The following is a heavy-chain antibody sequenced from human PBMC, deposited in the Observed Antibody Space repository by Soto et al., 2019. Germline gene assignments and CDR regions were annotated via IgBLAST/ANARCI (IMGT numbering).Heavy chain of an antibody. Sequence: SVKVSCKASGDTFSSYAISWVRQAPGHGLEWMGGIIPIYGTTNYAQKFQDRVTITADESTSTAYMELSSLRSEDTAVYYCARDLGGCSAGSCRYNWFDPWGQGTRVTVSS. CDR3: ARDLGGCSAGSCRYNWFDP. J-gene: IGHJ5*02. CDR1: GDTFSSYA. CDR2: IIPIYGTT. D-gene: IGHD2-15*01. V-gene: IGHV1-69*13.